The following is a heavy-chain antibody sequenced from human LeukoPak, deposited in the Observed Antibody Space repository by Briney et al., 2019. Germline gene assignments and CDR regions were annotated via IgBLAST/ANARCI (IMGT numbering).Heavy chain of an antibody. CDR1: GGSVSSGSYY. Sequence: SETLSLTCTVSGGSVSSGSYYCSWIRQPPGKGLEWIGYIYYSGSTNYNPSLKSRVTISVDTSKNQFSLKLSSVTAADTAVYYCARVIVSAAMPAFDYWGQGTLVTVSS. J-gene: IGHJ4*02. V-gene: IGHV4-61*01. CDR3: ARVIVSAAMPAFDY. D-gene: IGHD2-2*01. CDR2: IYYSGST.